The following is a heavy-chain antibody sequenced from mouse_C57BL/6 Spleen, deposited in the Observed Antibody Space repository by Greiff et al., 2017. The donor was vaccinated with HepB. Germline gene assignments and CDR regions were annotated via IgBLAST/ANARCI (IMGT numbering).Heavy chain of an antibody. CDR1: GYTFTNYW. V-gene: IGHV1-63*01. CDR2: IYPGGGYT. D-gene: IGHD2-5*01. Sequence: QVQLQQSGAELVRPGTSVKMSCKASGYTFTNYWIGWAKQRPGHGLEWIGDIYPGGGYTNYNEKFKGKATLTADKSSSTAYMQFSSLTSEDSAIYYCARQDINYGFAYWGQGTLVTVSA. CDR3: ARQDINYGFAY. J-gene: IGHJ3*01.